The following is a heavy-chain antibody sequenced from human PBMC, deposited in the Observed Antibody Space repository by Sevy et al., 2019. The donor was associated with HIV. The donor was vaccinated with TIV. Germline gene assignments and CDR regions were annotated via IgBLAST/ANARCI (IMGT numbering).Heavy chain of an antibody. J-gene: IGHJ5*02. CDR1: GYTFTSYG. CDR3: AGESSGWYGLGNWFDP. CDR2: ISAYNGNT. V-gene: IGHV1-18*01. Sequence: ASVKVSCKASGYTFTSYGISWVRQAPGQGLEWMGWISAYNGNTNYAQKLQGRVTMTTDTSTSTAYMELRSLRSDETAVYYCAGESSGWYGLGNWFDPWGQGTLVTVSS. D-gene: IGHD6-19*01.